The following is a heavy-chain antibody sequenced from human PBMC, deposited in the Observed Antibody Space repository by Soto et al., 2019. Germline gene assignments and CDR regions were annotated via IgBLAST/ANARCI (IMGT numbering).Heavy chain of an antibody. D-gene: IGHD3-10*01. V-gene: IGHV4-59*08. CDR2: IYYSGSP. CDR3: ARLGGPDTMFDP. J-gene: IGHJ5*02. CDR1: GGSISSYY. Sequence: PSETLSLTCTVSGGSISSYYWSWIRQPPGKGLEWIGYIYYSGSPYYNPSLKSRVTISVDTSRNQFSLKWSSVTAADTAVYYCARLGGPDTMFDPWGPGTLVTVSS.